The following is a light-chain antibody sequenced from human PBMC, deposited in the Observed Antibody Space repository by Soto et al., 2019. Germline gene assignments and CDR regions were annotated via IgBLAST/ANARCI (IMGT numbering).Light chain of an antibody. CDR1: QSVSST. V-gene: IGKV3-20*01. CDR2: GAS. CDR3: QQYGSSHT. J-gene: IGKJ5*01. Sequence: VLTQTPATLAVSHGRGGTLSCRASQSVSSTLAWYQQKPGQAPRLLIYGASTRATGFPDRFSGSGSGTDFTLTISRLEPEDFAVYYCQQYGSSHTFGQGTRLEIK.